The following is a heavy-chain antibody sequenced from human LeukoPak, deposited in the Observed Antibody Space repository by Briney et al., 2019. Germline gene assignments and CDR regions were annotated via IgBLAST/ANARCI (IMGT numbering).Heavy chain of an antibody. D-gene: IGHD3-22*01. V-gene: IGHV4-4*07. CDR2: IYTSGST. J-gene: IGHJ4*02. Sequence: KPSETLSLTCTVSGGSISSYYWSWIRQPAGKGLEWIGRIYTSGSTNYNPSLKSRVTMSVDTSKNQFSLKLSSVTAADTAVYYCARRAYYDSSGYYPHFDYWGQGTLVTVSS. CDR3: ARRAYYDSSGYYPHFDY. CDR1: GGSISSYY.